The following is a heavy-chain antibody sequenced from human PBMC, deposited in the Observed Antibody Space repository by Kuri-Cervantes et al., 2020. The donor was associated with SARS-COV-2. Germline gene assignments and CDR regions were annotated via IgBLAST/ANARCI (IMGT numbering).Heavy chain of an antibody. CDR3: AKGQTTVPIGYYYMDV. Sequence: GGSLRLSCAASGFTFSSYAMSWVRQAPGKGLEWVSAISGSGGSTYYADSVKGRFTISRDNSKNTLYLQMNSLRADDTALYYCAKGQTTVPIGYYYMDVWGKGTTVTVSS. CDR1: GFTFSSYA. J-gene: IGHJ6*03. D-gene: IGHD4-11*01. V-gene: IGHV3-23*01. CDR2: ISGSGGST.